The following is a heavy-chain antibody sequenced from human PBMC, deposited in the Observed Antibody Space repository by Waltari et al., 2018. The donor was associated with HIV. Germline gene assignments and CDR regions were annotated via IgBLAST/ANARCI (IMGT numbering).Heavy chain of an antibody. J-gene: IGHJ4*02. Sequence: EVQLLESGGGLVQPGGSLRLSCAASGFTFSSYAMSWVRQAPGKGVEWVSGIRCSGGSTYYADSVKGRFTISRDNSKNTLYLQMNSLRAEDTAVYYCAKDKTGTYYFDYWGQGTLVTVSS. V-gene: IGHV3-23*01. CDR3: AKDKTGTYYFDY. CDR1: GFTFSSYA. CDR2: IRCSGGST. D-gene: IGHD1-1*01.